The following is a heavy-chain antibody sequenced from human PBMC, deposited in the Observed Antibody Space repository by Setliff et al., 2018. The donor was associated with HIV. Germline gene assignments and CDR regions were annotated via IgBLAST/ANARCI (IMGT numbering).Heavy chain of an antibody. CDR2: FKTDGGTT. V-gene: IGHV3-15*01. CDR1: GFTFTNAW. D-gene: IGHD3-10*01. J-gene: IGHJ4*02. Sequence: ETLRLSCVASGFTFTNAWVNWVRQAPGTGLEWVGRFKTDGGTTDYAAPVKGRFTISRDDSKTTLYLQMNSLKTEDTAMYYCATGGGRYLHEWAYWGQGTLVTVSS. CDR3: ATGGGRYLHEWAY.